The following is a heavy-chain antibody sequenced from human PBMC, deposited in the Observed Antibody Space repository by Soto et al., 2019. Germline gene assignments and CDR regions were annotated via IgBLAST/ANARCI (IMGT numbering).Heavy chain of an antibody. CDR1: GGSITNYY. CDR2: IYSSGST. V-gene: IGHV4-59*01. Sequence: QVQLQESGPGLVKPSETLSLTCTVSGGSITNYYWSWIRQPPGKGLEWIGYIYSSGSTNYNPSLTSPVTTSADTSKNQVSLKLTSVTAADTAVYYCARDHPHSYGIYYFDYWGQGTLVTVSS. D-gene: IGHD5-18*01. J-gene: IGHJ4*02. CDR3: ARDHPHSYGIYYFDY.